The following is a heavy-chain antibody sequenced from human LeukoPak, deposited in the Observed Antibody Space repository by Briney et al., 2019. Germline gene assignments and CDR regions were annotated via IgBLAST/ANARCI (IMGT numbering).Heavy chain of an antibody. V-gene: IGHV1-69*05. Sequence: SVKVSCKASGGTFSSYAISWVRQAPGQGLEWMGGIIPIFGTANYAQKFQGRVTITTDESTSTAYMELSSLRSEDTAVYYCAREAGDIVVVPAASPLNWFDPWGQGTLVTVSS. CDR1: GGTFSSYA. CDR2: IIPIFGTA. CDR3: AREAGDIVVVPAASPLNWFDP. D-gene: IGHD2-2*01. J-gene: IGHJ5*02.